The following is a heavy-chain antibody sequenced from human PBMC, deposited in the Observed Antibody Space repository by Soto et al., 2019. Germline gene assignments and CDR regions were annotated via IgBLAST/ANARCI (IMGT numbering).Heavy chain of an antibody. J-gene: IGHJ4*02. CDR2: IYSGGAT. CDR1: GFTVSNNY. CDR3: ASDGTYNWV. D-gene: IGHD1-1*01. V-gene: IGHV3-66*01. Sequence: EVQLVEAGGGLVQPGGSLRLSCAASGFTVSNNYMRWVRQAPGKGLEWLSLIYSGGATYYADSVKGRFTISRDNSKNTLNLQMNSLSAEDTVVYYCASDGTYNWVGGQGILVTLSS.